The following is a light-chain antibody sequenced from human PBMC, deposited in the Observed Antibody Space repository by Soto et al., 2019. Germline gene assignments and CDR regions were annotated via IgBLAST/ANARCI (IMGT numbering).Light chain of an antibody. V-gene: IGKV3-20*01. CDR1: QSVNSNY. CDR3: QQYGRSPLT. Sequence: EIVLTQSPGTLSLSPGERAVLSCRASQSVNSNYLAWYQQKPGQAPRLLIFGTSNRATGIPDTFSGSGSGTDFTLTISRLEPEDFAVYYCQQYGRSPLTFGGGTKVEIK. CDR2: GTS. J-gene: IGKJ4*01.